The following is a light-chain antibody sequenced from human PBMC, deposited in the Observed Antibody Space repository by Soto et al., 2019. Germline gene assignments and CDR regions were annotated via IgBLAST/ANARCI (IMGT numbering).Light chain of an antibody. V-gene: IGKV1-27*01. CDR2: AAS. J-gene: IGKJ3*01. CDR3: QKYNSAPS. CDR1: QGISNY. Sequence: DIPMTQSPSSLSASVGDRVTITCRASQGISNYLAWYQQKPGKVPKLLIYAASTLQSGVPSRFSGSGSGTDFTLTISSLQPEDVASYYCQKYNSAPSFGPGTKVYIK.